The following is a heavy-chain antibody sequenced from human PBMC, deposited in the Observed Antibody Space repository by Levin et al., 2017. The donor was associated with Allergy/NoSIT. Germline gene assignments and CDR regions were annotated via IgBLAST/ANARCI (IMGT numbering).Heavy chain of an antibody. V-gene: IGHV1-69*13. J-gene: IGHJ5*02. CDR1: GGTFSSYA. CDR3: ASSQWGLYGDYVYWFDP. Sequence: PGASVKVSCKASGGTFSSYAISWVRQAPGQGLEWMGGIIPIFGTANYAQKFQGRVTITADESTSTAYMELSSLRSEDTAVYYCASSQWGLYGDYVYWFDPWGQGTLVTVSS. D-gene: IGHD4-17*01. CDR2: IIPIFGTA.